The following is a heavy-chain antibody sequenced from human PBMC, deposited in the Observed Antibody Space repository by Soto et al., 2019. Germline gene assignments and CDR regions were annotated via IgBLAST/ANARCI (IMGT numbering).Heavy chain of an antibody. V-gene: IGHV3-30-3*01. CDR3: ARGGSCGGDCQDHWFDP. Sequence: QVQLVESGGGVVQPGRSLRLSCAASGFTFSSYAMHWVRQAPGKGLEWVAVISYDGSNKYYADSVKGRFTISRDNSKNTLYLQMNSLRAEDTAVYYCARGGSCGGDCQDHWFDPWGQGTLVTVSS. D-gene: IGHD2-21*02. CDR1: GFTFSSYA. J-gene: IGHJ5*02. CDR2: ISYDGSNK.